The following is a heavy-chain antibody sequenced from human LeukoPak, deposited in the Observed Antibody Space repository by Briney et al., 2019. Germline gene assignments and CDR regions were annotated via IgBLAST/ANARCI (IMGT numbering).Heavy chain of an antibody. V-gene: IGHV4-59*02. CDR3: ARLSTYYDFWSPLDY. CDR2: VSYSGGT. Sequence: SETLSLTCTVAGASVSSHYWSWIRQPPGKGLEWIGYVSYSGGTNYNPSLKSRVTISLDTSKDQFSLRLNSVTAADTAVYYRARLSTYYDFWSPLDYWAREPWSPSPQ. D-gene: IGHD3-3*01. J-gene: IGHJ4*02. CDR1: GASVSSHY.